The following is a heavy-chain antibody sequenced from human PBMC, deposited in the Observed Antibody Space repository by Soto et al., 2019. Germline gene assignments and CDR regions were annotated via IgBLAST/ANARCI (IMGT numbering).Heavy chain of an antibody. V-gene: IGHV1-2*02. CDR2: INHNRGGT. Sequence: QVQLVQSGAEVKKPGASVKVSCKASGYTFTCYSMPWVRQAPGQGLEWMGWINHNRGGTNFAQKFQGRVTMTRDTSISTAYMELSRLRADDTAVYYCARTIFGVPLYGMDVWGQGTTVTVSS. CDR1: GYTFTCYS. J-gene: IGHJ6*02. CDR3: ARTIFGVPLYGMDV. D-gene: IGHD3-3*01.